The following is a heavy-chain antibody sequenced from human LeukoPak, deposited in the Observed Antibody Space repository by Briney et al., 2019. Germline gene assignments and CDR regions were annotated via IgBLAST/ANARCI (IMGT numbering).Heavy chain of an antibody. D-gene: IGHD6-19*01. CDR1: GGSISSYY. J-gene: IGHJ4*02. V-gene: IGHV4-59*08. CDR3: ASAYSSGWTFDY. CDR2: IYYSGST. Sequence: SETLSLTCTVSGGSISSYYWSWIRQPPGKGLEWIGYIYYSGSTNYNPSLKSRVTISVDTSKNQFSLKLSSVTAADTAVYYCASAYSSGWTFDYWGQGTLATVSS.